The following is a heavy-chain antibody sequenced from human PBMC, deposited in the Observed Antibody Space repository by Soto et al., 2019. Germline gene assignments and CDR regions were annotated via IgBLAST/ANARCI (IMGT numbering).Heavy chain of an antibody. CDR2: VYYSGST. CDR3: GGTYYYDSSGPHGWFDP. J-gene: IGHJ5*02. CDR1: GGSVISYSYC. V-gene: IGHV4-61*01. D-gene: IGHD3-22*01. Sequence: SQAVSLTCTVFGGSVISYSYCWIWLRQRPGMGLEWIGYVYYSGSTNYNRSLKSRVTISVDTSKNQLSLKLSSVTAADTAVYYCGGTYYYDSSGPHGWFDPWGQGTLVTVSS.